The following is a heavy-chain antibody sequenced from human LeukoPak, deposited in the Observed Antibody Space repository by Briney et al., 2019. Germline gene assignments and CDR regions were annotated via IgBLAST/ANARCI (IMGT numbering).Heavy chain of an antibody. Sequence: PGGSLGLSCAASGFTFSSYAMSWVRQAPGKGLEWVSAISGSGGSTYYADSVKGRFTISRDNSKNTLYLQMNSLRAEDTAVYYCAKDSDFWSGYHDYWGQGTLVTVSS. J-gene: IGHJ4*02. D-gene: IGHD3-3*01. CDR1: GFTFSSYA. CDR2: ISGSGGST. CDR3: AKDSDFWSGYHDY. V-gene: IGHV3-23*01.